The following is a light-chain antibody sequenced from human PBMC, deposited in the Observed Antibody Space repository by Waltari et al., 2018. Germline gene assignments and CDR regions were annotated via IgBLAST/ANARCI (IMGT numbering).Light chain of an antibody. CDR2: EVT. V-gene: IGLV2-8*01. Sequence: QSALTQPPSASGSPGQSVTIPCTGTSSDVGAYHYVSWYQQYPDKAPKLMIYEVTKRPSGVPDRFSGSKSGNTASLTVSGLQAEDEADYYCISYAGNNKYVLGAGTKVTVL. CDR1: SSDVGAYHY. J-gene: IGLJ1*01. CDR3: ISYAGNNKYV.